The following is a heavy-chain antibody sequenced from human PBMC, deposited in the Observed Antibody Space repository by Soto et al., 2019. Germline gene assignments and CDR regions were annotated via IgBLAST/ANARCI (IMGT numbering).Heavy chain of an antibody. V-gene: IGHV3-53*01. CDR3: ARDGGSGSPSPGDGSYYYGMDV. D-gene: IGHD6-19*01. CDR2: IYNGDTT. Sequence: AWCVRMSVVACECVVLGADIVWISKAPGKGLEWVSFIYNGDTTYYADSVKGRFTISRDSSKNTLYLQMNSLRADDTAVYYCARDGGSGSPSPGDGSYYYGMDVWGQGNPVTVSS. J-gene: IGHJ6*02. CDR1: ECVVLGAD.